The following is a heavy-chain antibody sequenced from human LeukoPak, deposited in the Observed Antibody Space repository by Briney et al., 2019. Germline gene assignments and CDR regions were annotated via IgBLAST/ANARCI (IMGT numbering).Heavy chain of an antibody. Sequence: SQTLSLTCTVSGGSISSGDYYWSWIRQPPGKGLEWIGYIYYSGSTYYNLSLKSRVTISVDTSKNQFSLKLSSVTAADTAVYYCARVGFGELLIDYWGQGTLVTVSS. J-gene: IGHJ4*02. D-gene: IGHD3-10*01. CDR3: ARVGFGELLIDY. V-gene: IGHV4-30-4*01. CDR2: IYYSGST. CDR1: GGSISSGDYY.